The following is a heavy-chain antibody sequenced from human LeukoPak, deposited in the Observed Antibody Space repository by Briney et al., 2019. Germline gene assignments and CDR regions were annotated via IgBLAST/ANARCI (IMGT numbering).Heavy chain of an antibody. V-gene: IGHV1-46*01. CDR3: ARDGVDILTGYAFDI. Sequence: ASVKVSCKASGYTFTSYYMHWVRQAPGQGLEWMGIINPSGGSTSYAQKFQGRVTMTRDTSTSTVYMELSSLRSEDTAVYYCARDGVDILTGYAFDIWAKGQWSPSLQ. J-gene: IGHJ3*02. CDR2: INPSGGST. CDR1: GYTFTSYY. D-gene: IGHD3-9*01.